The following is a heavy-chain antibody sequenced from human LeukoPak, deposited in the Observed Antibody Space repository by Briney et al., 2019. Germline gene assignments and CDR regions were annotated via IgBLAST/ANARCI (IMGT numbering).Heavy chain of an antibody. CDR1: GGSISNYY. D-gene: IGHD2-15*01. J-gene: IGHJ5*02. V-gene: IGHV4-59*08. CDR3: ARLGCSGSSCYAVGDWFDP. Sequence: PSETLSLTCSISGGSISNYYWTWIRQPPGKGLEWIGSIYYSGSTNHNPSLKSRVTISVDTSRNQFSLKLRSVTAADTAVYYCARLGCSGSSCYAVGDWFDPWGQGTLVTASS. CDR2: IYYSGST.